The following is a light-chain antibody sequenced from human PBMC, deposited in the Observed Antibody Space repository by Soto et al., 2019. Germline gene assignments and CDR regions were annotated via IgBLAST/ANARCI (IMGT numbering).Light chain of an antibody. CDR3: RSYTSSSPLGGV. CDR1: SSDVGGYNY. V-gene: IGLV2-14*01. J-gene: IGLJ2*01. CDR2: DVS. Sequence: QSVLTQPASVSGSPGQSITISCTGTSSDVGGYNYVSWYQQHPGKAPKLMIYDVSNRPSGVSNRFSGSKSGNTASLTISGLQAEDEADYYCRSYTSSSPLGGVFGGGTKLTVL.